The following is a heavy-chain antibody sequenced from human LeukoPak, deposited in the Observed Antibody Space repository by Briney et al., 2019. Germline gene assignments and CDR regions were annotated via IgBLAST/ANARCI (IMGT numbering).Heavy chain of an antibody. CDR3: ATRRVGAAYFDY. CDR1: GGFITSYY. D-gene: IGHD1-26*01. J-gene: IGHJ4*02. Sequence: SETLSLTCTVSGGFITSYYWSWIRQPPGKGLEWIGFVYYTGTTTYNPSLKSRVTISVDTSKNQFPLKLSSVTAADTAVYYCATRRVGAAYFDYWGQGTLVTVSS. V-gene: IGHV4-59*01. CDR2: VYYTGTT.